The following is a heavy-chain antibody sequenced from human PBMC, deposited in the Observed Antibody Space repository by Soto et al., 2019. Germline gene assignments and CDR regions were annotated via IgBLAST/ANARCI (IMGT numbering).Heavy chain of an antibody. J-gene: IGHJ4*02. CDR1: GFTFSSYS. D-gene: IGHD2-15*01. Sequence: EVQLVESGGGLVQPGGSLRLSCAASGFTFSSYSMNWVRQAPGKGLEWVSYISSSSSTIDYADSVKGRFTISRDNAKNSLYLQMNSLRDEDTAVYYCARDFYGGNPYYFDYWGQGTLGTVSS. V-gene: IGHV3-48*02. CDR3: ARDFYGGNPYYFDY. CDR2: ISSSSSTI.